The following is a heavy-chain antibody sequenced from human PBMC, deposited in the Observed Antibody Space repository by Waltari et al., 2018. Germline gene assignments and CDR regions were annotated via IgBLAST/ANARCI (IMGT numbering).Heavy chain of an antibody. CDR3: ARDRRTYSSSWYPDY. Sequence: QVQLVQSGAEVKKPGASVKVSCKASGYTFNSYYIPWVRQAPGQGLEWMGIINPSGGTTRYAQKFQGRVTMTRDTSTSTVYMELSSLRSEDTAVYYCARDRRTYSSSWYPDYWGQGTLVTVSS. V-gene: IGHV1-46*02. CDR1: GYTFNSYY. D-gene: IGHD6-13*01. CDR2: INPSGGTT. J-gene: IGHJ4*02.